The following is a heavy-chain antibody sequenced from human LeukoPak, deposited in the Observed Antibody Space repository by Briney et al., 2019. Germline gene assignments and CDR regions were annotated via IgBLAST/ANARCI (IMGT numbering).Heavy chain of an antibody. CDR1: GFTFGDYA. J-gene: IGHJ4*02. CDR2: IRSKAYGGTI. V-gene: IGHV3-49*04. CDR3: TRGAGYTYGSFY. D-gene: IGHD5-18*01. Sequence: GRSLRLSCSGSGFTFGDYALSWVRKAPGKGLEWVGFIRSKAYGGTIAYAASVRGRFTISRDDSKSIAYLQMNSLKTEDTAVYYCTRGAGYTYGSFYWGQGTLVTVSS.